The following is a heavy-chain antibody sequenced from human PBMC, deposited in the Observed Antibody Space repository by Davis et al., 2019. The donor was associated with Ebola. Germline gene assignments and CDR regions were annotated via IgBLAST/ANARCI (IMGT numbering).Heavy chain of an antibody. D-gene: IGHD1-1*01. CDR2: IDHSGIR. J-gene: IGHJ4*02. CDR1: GGSFTAHV. CDR3: SDWNR. Sequence: MPGGSLRLSCAVYGGSFTAHVWNWIRQSPGKGLEWIGEIDHSGIRTYNPSLESRVTMSVDTSKNQFSLRLKSLTAADTAVYYCSDWNRWGQGTLVTVSS. V-gene: IGHV4-34*01.